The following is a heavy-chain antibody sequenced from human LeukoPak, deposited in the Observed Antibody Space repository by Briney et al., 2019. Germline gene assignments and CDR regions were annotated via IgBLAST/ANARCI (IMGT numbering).Heavy chain of an antibody. V-gene: IGHV4-59*01. CDR3: ACLTTADAFDI. D-gene: IGHD3-22*01. Sequence: SSETLSLTCTVSGGSINSYYWSWIRQPPGKGLEWIGYIYDSGSTNYNPSLKSRVTISVDTSNNQFSLKLSSVTAADTAVYYCACLTTADAFDIWGQGTMVTVSS. J-gene: IGHJ3*02. CDR2: IYDSGST. CDR1: GGSINSYY.